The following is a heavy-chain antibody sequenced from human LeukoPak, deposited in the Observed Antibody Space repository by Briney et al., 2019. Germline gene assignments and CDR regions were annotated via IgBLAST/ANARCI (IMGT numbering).Heavy chain of an antibody. V-gene: IGHV3-73*01. Sequence: GGSLKLSCAASGLSFTDSGFHWVRHASGKGLEWVARIANEATNYATAHAASVKGRFIIYRDNSKKTAYLQMNRLKTEDTAVYYCVRHRTAGIGENWFDPWGQGTLVTVSS. CDR2: IANEATNYAT. J-gene: IGHJ5*02. CDR1: GLSFTDSG. D-gene: IGHD3-10*01. CDR3: VRHRTAGIGENWFDP.